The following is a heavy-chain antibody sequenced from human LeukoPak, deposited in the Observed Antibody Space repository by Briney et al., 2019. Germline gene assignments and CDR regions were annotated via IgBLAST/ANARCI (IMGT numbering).Heavy chain of an antibody. CDR2: ISSSSKYI. Sequence: GGSLRLSCSASGFIFSNYAMHWVRQAPGKGLEWVSSISSSSKYIYYAESVKGRFIISRDSAKNSLYLQVNSLRAEDTAVYYCARDLDINIEYKGFDYYHFGMDVWGQGTTVTVSS. CDR1: GFIFSNYA. J-gene: IGHJ6*02. D-gene: IGHD2/OR15-2a*01. CDR3: ARDLDINIEYKGFDYYHFGMDV. V-gene: IGHV3-21*01.